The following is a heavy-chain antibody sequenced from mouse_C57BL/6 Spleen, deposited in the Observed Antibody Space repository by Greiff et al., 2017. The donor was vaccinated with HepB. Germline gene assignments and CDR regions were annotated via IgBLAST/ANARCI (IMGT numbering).Heavy chain of an antibody. D-gene: IGHD2-1*01. CDR3: ARSDGNYLYYFEY. Sequence: VQLQQSGAELARPGASVKMSCKASGYTFTSYTMHWVKQRPGQGLEWIGYINPSSGYTKYNQKFKDKATLTADKSSSTAYMQLSSLTSEDSAVCYCARSDGNYLYYFEYWGQGTTLTVSS. J-gene: IGHJ2*01. CDR2: INPSSGYT. CDR1: GYTFTSYT. V-gene: IGHV1-4*01.